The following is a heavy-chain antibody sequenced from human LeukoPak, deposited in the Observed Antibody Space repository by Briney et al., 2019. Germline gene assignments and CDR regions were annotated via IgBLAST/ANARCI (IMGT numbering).Heavy chain of an antibody. CDR1: GGSITGYY. V-gene: IGHV4-59*06. CDR2: IYYSGST. Sequence: SETLSLTCTVSGGSITGYYWSWIRQPPGKGLEWIGYIYYSGSTYYNPSLKSRVTISVDTSKNQFSLKLSSVTAADTAVYYCASYGDPDYWGQGTLVTVSS. J-gene: IGHJ4*02. D-gene: IGHD4-17*01. CDR3: ASYGDPDY.